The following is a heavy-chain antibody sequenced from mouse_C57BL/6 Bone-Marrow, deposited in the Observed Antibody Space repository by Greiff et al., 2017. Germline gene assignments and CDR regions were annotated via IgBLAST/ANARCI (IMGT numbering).Heavy chain of an antibody. Sequence: QVQLQQPGAELVKPGASVKMSCKASGYTFTSYWITWVKQRPGQGLEWIGDIYPGSGSTNYNEKFKSKATLTVDTSSSTAYMQLSSLTSEDSAVYYCARETPTVVAIDYWGQGTTLTVSS. V-gene: IGHV1-55*01. D-gene: IGHD1-1*01. CDR2: IYPGSGST. J-gene: IGHJ2*01. CDR1: GYTFTSYW. CDR3: ARETPTVVAIDY.